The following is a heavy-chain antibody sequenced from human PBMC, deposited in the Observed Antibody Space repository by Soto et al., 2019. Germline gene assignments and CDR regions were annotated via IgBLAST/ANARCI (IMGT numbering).Heavy chain of an antibody. CDR1: GFTFDDYA. V-gene: IGHV3-9*01. D-gene: IGHD5-12*01. CDR2: ISWNSGSI. J-gene: IGHJ4*02. Sequence: EVQLVESGGGLVQPGRSLRLSCAASGFTFDDYAMHWVRQAPGKGLEWVSGISWNSGSIGYADSVKGRFTISRDNAKNSLYLQMNSLRAEDTDLYYCAAVATIGLSDYWGQGTLVTVSS. CDR3: AAVATIGLSDY.